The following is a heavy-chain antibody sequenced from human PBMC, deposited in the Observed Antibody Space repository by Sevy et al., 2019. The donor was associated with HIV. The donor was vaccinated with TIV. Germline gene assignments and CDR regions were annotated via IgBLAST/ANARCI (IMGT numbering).Heavy chain of an antibody. V-gene: IGHV1-24*01. D-gene: IGHD6-13*01. CDR2: FDPEDGET. Sequence: ASVKVSCKVSGYTLTELSMHWVRQAPGKGLEWMGGFDPEDGETIYAQKFQGRVTMTEDTSTDTAYMELSSLRSEDTAVYYCATGAGYSILDWFDPWGQGTLVTVSS. CDR3: ATGAGYSILDWFDP. CDR1: GYTLTELS. J-gene: IGHJ5*02.